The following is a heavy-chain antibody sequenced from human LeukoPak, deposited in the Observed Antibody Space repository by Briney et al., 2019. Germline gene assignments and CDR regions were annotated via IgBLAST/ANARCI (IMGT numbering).Heavy chain of an antibody. D-gene: IGHD2-2*01. CDR3: AKGRLGYCSSTSCYGPDY. CDR2: ISYDGSNK. J-gene: IGHJ4*02. Sequence: XGGSLRLSCAASGFTFSSYGMHWVRQAPGKGLERVAVISYDGSNKYYADSVKGRFTISRDNSKNTLYLQMNSLRAEDTAVYYCAKGRLGYCSSTSCYGPDYWGQGTLVTVSS. CDR1: GFTFSSYG. V-gene: IGHV3-30*18.